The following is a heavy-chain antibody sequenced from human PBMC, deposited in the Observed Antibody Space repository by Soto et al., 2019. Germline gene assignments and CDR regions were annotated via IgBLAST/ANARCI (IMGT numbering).Heavy chain of an antibody. Sequence: PGGSLRLSCSASGFTFSSYAMHWVRQAPGNGLEYVSAISSNGGSTYYADSVKGRFTISRDNSKNTLYLQMSSLRAEDTAVYYCVKGIAVAGTIYYYGMDVWGQGTTVTVSS. CDR1: GFTFSSYA. J-gene: IGHJ6*02. CDR3: VKGIAVAGTIYYYGMDV. V-gene: IGHV3-64D*08. CDR2: ISSNGGST. D-gene: IGHD6-19*01.